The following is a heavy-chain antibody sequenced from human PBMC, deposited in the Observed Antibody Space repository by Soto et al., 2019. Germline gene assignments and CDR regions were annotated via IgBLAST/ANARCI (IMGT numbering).Heavy chain of an antibody. CDR1: AFTFSTYS. CDR3: AREYTAWPLAYGLDV. V-gene: IGHV3-21*01. CDR2: ISSRSDI. Sequence: PGGSLRLSCVGSAFTFSTYSINWVRQAPGKGLEWVSSISSRSDIYYADSVKGRFTISRDNAKNSVSLQMNSLRAEDTAVYYCAREYTAWPLAYGLDVWGQGTTVTVSS. J-gene: IGHJ6*02. D-gene: IGHD2-2*02.